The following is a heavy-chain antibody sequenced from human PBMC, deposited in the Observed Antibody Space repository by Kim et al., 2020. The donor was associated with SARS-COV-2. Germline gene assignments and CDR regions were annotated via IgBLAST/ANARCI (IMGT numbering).Heavy chain of an antibody. V-gene: IGHV4-61*03. J-gene: IGHJ4*02. CDR2: ST. CDR3: ARDHTNYFNY. Sequence: STNYNPPLKSRVTISLDTSKGHFSLQLSSVTAADTAVYYCARDHTNYFNYWGQGTLVIVSS.